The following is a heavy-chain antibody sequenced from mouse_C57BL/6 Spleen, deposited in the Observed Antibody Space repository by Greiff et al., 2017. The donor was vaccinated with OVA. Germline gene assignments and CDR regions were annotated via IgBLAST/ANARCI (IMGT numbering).Heavy chain of an antibody. V-gene: IGHV1-53*01. CDR3: ASYYYGSRGWYFDV. CDR1: GYTFTSYW. CDR2: INPSNGGT. Sequence: QVQLQQPGTELVKPGASVKLSCKASGYTFTSYWMHWVKQRPGQGLEWIGNINPSNGGTYYNEKFKSKATLTVDKSSSTAYMQLSSLTAEDSAVYYCASYYYGSRGWYFDVWGTGTTVTVSS. D-gene: IGHD1-1*01. J-gene: IGHJ1*03.